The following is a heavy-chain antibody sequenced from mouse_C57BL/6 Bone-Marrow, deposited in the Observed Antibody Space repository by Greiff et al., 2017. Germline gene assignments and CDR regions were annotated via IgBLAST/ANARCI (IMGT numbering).Heavy chain of an antibody. CDR3: ARGFYDGYYVSYWYFDV. CDR1: GYTFTSYW. V-gene: IGHV1-69*01. Sequence: QVQLKQPGAELVMPGASVKLSCKASGYTFTSYWMHWVKQRPGQGLEWIGEIDPSDSYTNYNQKFKGKSTLTVDKSSSTAYMQLSSLTSEDSAVYYCARGFYDGYYVSYWYFDVWGTGTTVTVSS. CDR2: IDPSDSYT. J-gene: IGHJ1*03. D-gene: IGHD2-3*01.